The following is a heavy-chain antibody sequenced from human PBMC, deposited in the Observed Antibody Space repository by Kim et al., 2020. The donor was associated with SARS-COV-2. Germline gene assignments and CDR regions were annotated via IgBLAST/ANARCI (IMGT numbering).Heavy chain of an antibody. CDR1: GYTLTELS. D-gene: IGHD3-22*01. V-gene: IGHV1-24*01. CDR3: ATVLPPNYYDSSGYYVMMDY. CDR2: FDPEDGET. Sequence: ASVKVSCKVSGYTLTELSMHWVRQAPGKGLEWMGGFDPEDGETIYAQKFQGRVTMTEDTSTDTAYMELSSLRSEDTAVYYCATVLPPNYYDSSGYYVMMDYWGHGTLVTVSS. J-gene: IGHJ4*01.